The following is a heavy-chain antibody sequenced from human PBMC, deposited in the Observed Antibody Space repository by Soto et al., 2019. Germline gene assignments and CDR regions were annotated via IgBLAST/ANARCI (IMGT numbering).Heavy chain of an antibody. J-gene: IGHJ4*02. CDR2: IKSKTDGGTA. D-gene: IGHD4-17*01. CDR3: STELRWTSTDDY. Sequence: EVQLAESGGGLVEPGGSLRLSCVASGFTFSYAWMRWVRQAPGKGLEWVGRIKSKTDGGTADYAAPVECRFTISRDDSKNMLYLQMDSLKTEDTAVYYCSTELRWTSTDDYWGQGTLVTVSS. CDR1: GFTFSYAW. V-gene: IGHV3-15*01.